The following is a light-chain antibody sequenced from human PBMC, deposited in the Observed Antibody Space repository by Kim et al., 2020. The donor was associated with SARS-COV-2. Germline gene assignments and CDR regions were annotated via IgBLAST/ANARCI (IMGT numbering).Light chain of an antibody. V-gene: IGKV1-39*01. CDR1: QTIKTD. CDR3: HQGYSAPFT. Sequence: APLGDEDTRNHRERQTIKTDLNGYQQKPGKAPNLPFNTSSSLQIGVQPKIGGTESGTDFTLTISSLQPEDFATYNCHQGYSAPFTFGGGTKVDIK. J-gene: IGKJ4*01. CDR2: TSS.